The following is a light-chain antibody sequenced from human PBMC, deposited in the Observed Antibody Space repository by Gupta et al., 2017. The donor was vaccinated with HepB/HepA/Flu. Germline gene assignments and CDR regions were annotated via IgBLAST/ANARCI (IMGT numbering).Light chain of an antibody. CDR2: LGS. CDR3: MQGLQSQIT. J-gene: IGKJ5*01. Sequence: DMVMTQSPLSLPVTPGEPASISCRSSQSLLHSNGYNYLDWHLQKPGQSPQLLIYLGSNRASGVPDRFSGRGSGTDFTLKISRVEAEDVGVYYCMQGLQSQITFGQGTRLEIK. V-gene: IGKV2-28*01. CDR1: QSLLHSNGYNY.